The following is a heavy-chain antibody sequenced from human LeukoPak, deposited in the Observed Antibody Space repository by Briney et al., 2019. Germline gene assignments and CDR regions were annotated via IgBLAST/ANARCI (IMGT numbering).Heavy chain of an antibody. J-gene: IGHJ6*02. CDR1: GFTFGNYA. CDR3: ARGTGDAYYYYGMDV. CDR2: ISGSGGTT. D-gene: IGHD7-27*01. V-gene: IGHV3-23*01. Sequence: GGSLRLSCAASGFTFGNYAMTWVRQAPGKGLEWVSGISGSGGTTYYADSVKGRFTISRDNSKNTLYLQMNSLRAEDTAVYYCARGTGDAYYYYGMDVWGQGTTVTVSS.